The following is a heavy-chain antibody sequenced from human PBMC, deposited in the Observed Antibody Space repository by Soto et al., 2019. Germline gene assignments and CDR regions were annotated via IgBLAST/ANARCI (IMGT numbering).Heavy chain of an antibody. V-gene: IGHV3-72*01. D-gene: IGHD3-10*01. Sequence: LRLSCAASGFTFSSYWMSWVRQAPGKGLEWVGRTRNKPNSYTTEYAASVRGRFTISSDDSKNSLYLQMNSLKTEDTAVYYCAMEGSGPGWTWGQGTLVTVSS. CDR3: AMEGSGPGWT. CDR2: TRNKPNSYTT. CDR1: GFTFSSYW. J-gene: IGHJ5*02.